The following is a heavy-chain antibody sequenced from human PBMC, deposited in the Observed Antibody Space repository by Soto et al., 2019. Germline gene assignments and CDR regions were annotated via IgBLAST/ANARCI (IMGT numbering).Heavy chain of an antibody. CDR2: IYYSGST. CDR1: GGSISTYY. D-gene: IGHD6-13*01. J-gene: IGHJ6*02. Sequence: PSETLSLTCTVSGGSISTYYWNWIRQPPGKGLEWIGYIYYSGSTNYNPSLRSRVTISVDTSKNQFSLKLSSVTAADTAVYYCARGYSSSWYTGMDVWGQGTTVTVSS. CDR3: ARGYSSSWYTGMDV. V-gene: IGHV4-59*01.